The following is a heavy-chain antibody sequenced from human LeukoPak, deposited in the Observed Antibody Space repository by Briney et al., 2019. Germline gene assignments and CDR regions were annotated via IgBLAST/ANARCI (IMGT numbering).Heavy chain of an antibody. CDR3: ATVYCSSTSYYIYFDY. CDR2: FDPEDGET. Sequence: ASVKVSCKVSGYTLTELSMHWVRQAPGKGLEWMGGFDPEDGETIYAQKFQGRVTMTEDTSTDTAYMELSSLRSEDTAVYYCATVYCSSTSYYIYFDYWGQGTLVTVSS. D-gene: IGHD2-2*02. J-gene: IGHJ4*02. V-gene: IGHV1-24*01. CDR1: GYTLTELS.